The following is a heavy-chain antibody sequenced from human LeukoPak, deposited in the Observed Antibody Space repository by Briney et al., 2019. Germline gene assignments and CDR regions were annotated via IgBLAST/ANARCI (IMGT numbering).Heavy chain of an antibody. V-gene: IGHV1-3*01. CDR1: GYTFTNYD. Sequence: GASVKVSCKASGYTFTNYDLHWVRQAPGQGLECMGWINGGNGYTRHLQKSQDRVTITQDTSANTAYLELSGLRSEDTAVYYCARDWQTSGLDYWGLGTLLIVSS. CDR2: INGGNGYT. CDR3: ARDWQTSGLDY. J-gene: IGHJ4*02. D-gene: IGHD3-10*01.